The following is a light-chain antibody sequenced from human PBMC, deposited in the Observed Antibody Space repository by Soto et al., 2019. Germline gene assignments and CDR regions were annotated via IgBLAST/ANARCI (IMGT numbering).Light chain of an antibody. J-gene: IGKJ1*01. V-gene: IGKV3-11*01. CDR3: LQRSDWRT. CDR2: DAS. Sequence: IVLTQSPVSLSLSPGERATLSCRASDGVGHSLAWFQQRPGQAPRLLIYDASNRATGIPARFSGSGSGTDFTLTISRLEPEDFAVYYCLQRSDWRTFGRGTKVDIK. CDR1: DGVGHS.